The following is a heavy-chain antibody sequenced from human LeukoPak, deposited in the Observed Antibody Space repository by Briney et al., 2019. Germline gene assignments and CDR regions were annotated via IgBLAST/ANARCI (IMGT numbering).Heavy chain of an antibody. Sequence: SKTLSLTCTVSGGSISSGDYYWSWIRQPPGKGLEWIGYIYYSGSTYYNPSLKSRVTISVDTSKNQFSLKLSSVTAADTAVYYCARATENGDSDYWGQGTLVTVSS. V-gene: IGHV4-30-4*01. J-gene: IGHJ4*02. CDR2: IYYSGST. D-gene: IGHD4-17*01. CDR1: GGSISSGDYY. CDR3: ARATENGDSDY.